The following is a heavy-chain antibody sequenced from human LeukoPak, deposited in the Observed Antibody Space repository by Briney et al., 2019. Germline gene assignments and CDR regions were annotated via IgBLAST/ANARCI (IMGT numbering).Heavy chain of an antibody. Sequence: SETLSLTCTVSGGSISSSSYYWGWIRQPPGKGLEWIGNIYYTGSTYYNPSLKSRVTISVDTSKNQFSLKLSSVTAADTAVYYCARAKFMITFGGVIAGPIDYWGQGTLVTVSS. J-gene: IGHJ4*02. V-gene: IGHV4-39*07. CDR1: GGSISSSSYY. CDR3: ARAKFMITFGGVIAGPIDY. CDR2: IYYTGST. D-gene: IGHD3-16*02.